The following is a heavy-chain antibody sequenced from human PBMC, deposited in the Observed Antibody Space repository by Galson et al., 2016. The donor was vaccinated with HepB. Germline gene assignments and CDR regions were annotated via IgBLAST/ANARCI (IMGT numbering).Heavy chain of an antibody. D-gene: IGHD3-16*01. Sequence: SLRLSCAASGFSISTYWMHWLRQGPGKGLEWVSRIGPDGSGTLFGDSVKGRFTISKDNAKNTVSLQMNSLRVEDTAVYYCVRDQSPGGVAYWGQGALVTVSS. CDR3: VRDQSPGGVAY. CDR1: GFSISTYW. CDR2: IGPDGSGT. J-gene: IGHJ4*02. V-gene: IGHV3-74*01.